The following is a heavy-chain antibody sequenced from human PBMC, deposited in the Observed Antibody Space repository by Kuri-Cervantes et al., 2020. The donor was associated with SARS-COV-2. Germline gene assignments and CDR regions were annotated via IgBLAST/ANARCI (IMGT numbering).Heavy chain of an antibody. J-gene: IGHJ3*02. Sequence: GESLKISCAASGFTFSSYSMNWVRQAPGKGLEWVSSISSSSSYIYYADSVKGRFTISRDNSKNTLYLQMNSLRAEDTAVYYCAKDLGASIAARLGAFDIWGQGTMVTVSS. CDR1: GFTFSSYS. V-gene: IGHV3-21*04. D-gene: IGHD6-6*01. CDR3: AKDLGASIAARLGAFDI. CDR2: ISSSSSYI.